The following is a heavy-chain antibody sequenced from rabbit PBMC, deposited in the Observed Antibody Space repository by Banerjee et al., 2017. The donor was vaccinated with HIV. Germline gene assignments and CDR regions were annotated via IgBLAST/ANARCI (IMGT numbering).Heavy chain of an antibody. CDR2: ICTSSGSA. CDR3: ARDSGSGWYLDRLDL. CDR1: GFSFSSHW. D-gene: IGHD1-1*01. Sequence: QSLEESGGDLVKPGASLTLTCTASGFSFSSHWMSWVRQAPGKGLEWIGTICTSSGSAYYASWAKGRFTISKTSSTTVTLQMTSLTVADTATYFCARDSGSGWYLDRLDLWGQGTLVTVS. V-gene: IGHV1S40*01. J-gene: IGHJ3*01.